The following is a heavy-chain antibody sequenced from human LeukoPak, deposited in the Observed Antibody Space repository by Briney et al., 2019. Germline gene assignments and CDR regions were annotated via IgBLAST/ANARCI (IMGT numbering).Heavy chain of an antibody. CDR3: ARSGSSGWYFDY. J-gene: IGHJ4*02. V-gene: IGHV3-7*03. CDR1: GFTFSNYW. Sequence: GGSLRLSCAVSGFTFSNYWMSWVRQAPGKGLEWVANIKEDGSEKYYVDSVKGRVTISRDNAKDSLYFQMNSLRAEDTAAYYCARSGSSGWYFDYWGQGTLVTVSS. CDR2: IKEDGSEK. D-gene: IGHD6-19*01.